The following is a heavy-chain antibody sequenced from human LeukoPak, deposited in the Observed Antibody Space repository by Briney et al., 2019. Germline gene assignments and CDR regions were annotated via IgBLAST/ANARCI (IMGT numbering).Heavy chain of an antibody. V-gene: IGHV1-69*13. CDR3: ARDYLSLGYCSSTSCSRAFDI. Sequence: SVKVSCKASGGTFSSYAISWVRQAPGQGLEWTGGIIPIFGTANYAQKFQGRVTITADESTSTAYMELSSLRSEDTAVYYCARDYLSLGYCSSTSCSRAFDIWGQGTMVTVSS. CDR1: GGTFSSYA. D-gene: IGHD2-2*01. J-gene: IGHJ3*02. CDR2: IIPIFGTA.